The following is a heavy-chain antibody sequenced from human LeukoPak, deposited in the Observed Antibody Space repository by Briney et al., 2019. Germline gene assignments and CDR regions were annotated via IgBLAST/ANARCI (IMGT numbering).Heavy chain of an antibody. D-gene: IGHD2-15*01. CDR1: GFSFSAYL. V-gene: IGHV3-7*01. Sequence: GGSLRLSCAASGFSFSAYLMTWVRQAPGTGLEWVANINPAGTETYYVDPVKGRFTISRDNAKNLPYLQMNSLRAEDTAVYYCARFGYVAAVDLWGQGTLVTVSS. CDR3: ARFGYVAAVDL. CDR2: INPAGTET. J-gene: IGHJ4*02.